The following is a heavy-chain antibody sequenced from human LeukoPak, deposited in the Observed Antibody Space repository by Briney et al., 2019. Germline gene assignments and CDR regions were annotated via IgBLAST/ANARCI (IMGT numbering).Heavy chain of an antibody. CDR1: GGSISSGGYY. Sequence: SETLSLTCTVSGGSISSGGYYWSWIRQHPGKGLEWIGYIYYSGSTNYNPSLKSRVTISVDTSKNQFSLKLSSVTAADTAVYYCARHRSGYDSFDYWGQGTLVTVSS. V-gene: IGHV4-61*08. J-gene: IGHJ4*02. CDR2: IYYSGST. D-gene: IGHD5-12*01. CDR3: ARHRSGYDSFDY.